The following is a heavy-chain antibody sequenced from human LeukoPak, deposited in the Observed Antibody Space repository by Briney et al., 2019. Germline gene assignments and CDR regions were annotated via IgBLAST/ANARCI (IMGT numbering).Heavy chain of an antibody. CDR3: ARDKRGDFWSGYPSYYMDV. Sequence: SQTLSLTCAISGDSVSSNSAAWNWIRQSPSRGLEWLGRTYYRSKWYSDYAVSVKSRITINPDTSKNQFSLQLNSVTPEDTAVYYCARDKRGDFWSGYPSYYMDVWGKGTTVTVSS. CDR2: TYYRSKWYS. V-gene: IGHV6-1*01. J-gene: IGHJ6*03. D-gene: IGHD3-3*01. CDR1: GDSVSSNSAA.